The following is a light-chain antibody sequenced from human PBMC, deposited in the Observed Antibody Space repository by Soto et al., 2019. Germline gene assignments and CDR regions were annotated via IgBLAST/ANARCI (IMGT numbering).Light chain of an antibody. CDR3: QQRSNWTTWT. J-gene: IGKJ1*01. V-gene: IGKV1-6*01. Sequence: SSSSLSASVRDTVTLTCLAIQGIRNDLGWYQQKPGKAPKLLIYAASSLQSGVPSRFSGSGSGTDFTLTISSLEHEDFAVYYCQQRSNWTTWTFGQGTKVDI. CDR2: AAS. CDR1: QGIRND.